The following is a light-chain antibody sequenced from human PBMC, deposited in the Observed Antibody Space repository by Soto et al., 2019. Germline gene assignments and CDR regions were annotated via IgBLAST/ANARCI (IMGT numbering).Light chain of an antibody. V-gene: IGKV3-20*01. CDR3: QQYGSSPLT. CDR1: QSVSSSY. J-gene: IGKJ4*01. CDR2: GVS. Sequence: EIVLTQSPGTLSLSPGERATLSCRASQSVSSSYLAWYQQKPGQAPRLLIFGVSSRATGIPDRFSGSGSGTDFTLTSSRLEPEDSAVYYWQQYGSSPLTFGGGTKVEIK.